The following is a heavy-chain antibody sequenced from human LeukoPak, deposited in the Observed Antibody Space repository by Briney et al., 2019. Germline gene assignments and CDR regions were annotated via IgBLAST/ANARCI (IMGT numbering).Heavy chain of an antibody. CDR1: GGSISSGSYY. Sequence: SETLSPTCTVSGGSISSGSYYWSWIRQPAGKGLEWIGRIYTSGSTNYNPSLKSRVAISVDTSKNQFSLKLSSVTAADTAVYYCAREGGDIAAAGTPYYFDYWGQGTLVTVSS. CDR2: IYTSGST. J-gene: IGHJ4*02. D-gene: IGHD6-13*01. V-gene: IGHV4-61*02. CDR3: AREGGDIAAAGTPYYFDY.